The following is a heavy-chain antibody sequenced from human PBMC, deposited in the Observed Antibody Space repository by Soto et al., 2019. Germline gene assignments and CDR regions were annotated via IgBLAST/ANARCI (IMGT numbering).Heavy chain of an antibody. CDR2: IYPGGSDT. J-gene: IGHJ6*02. V-gene: IGHV5-51*01. CDR3: ARLLAVAGTGDGMDV. Sequence: GESLKISCKGSGYSFTGYWIGWVRQMPGKGLEWMGIIYPGGSDTRYSPSFQGQVTISADKSISTAYLQWSSLKASDTAMYYCARLLAVAGTGDGMDVWGQGTTVTVS. D-gene: IGHD6-19*01. CDR1: GYSFTGYW.